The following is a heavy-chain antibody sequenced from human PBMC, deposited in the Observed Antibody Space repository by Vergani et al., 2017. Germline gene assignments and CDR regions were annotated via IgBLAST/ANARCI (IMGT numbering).Heavy chain of an antibody. CDR3: ARETDTGSSVSYNYYAMDV. J-gene: IGHJ6*02. CDR2: MSSGDSI. V-gene: IGHV3-11*04. D-gene: IGHD3-9*01. CDR1: GFTFSDHY. Sequence: QVQLVESGGGLVKPGGSLRLPCAASGFTFSDHYMSWVRQAPGKGLELNSYMSSGDSIYYAYSVKGRFTVSRDDTKNTLYLQMNSLRAEDTAVYYCARETDTGSSVSYNYYAMDVWGQGTMVSVSS.